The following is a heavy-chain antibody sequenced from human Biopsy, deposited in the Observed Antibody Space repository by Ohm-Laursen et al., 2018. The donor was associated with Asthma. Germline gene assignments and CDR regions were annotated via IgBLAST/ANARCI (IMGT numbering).Heavy chain of an antibody. V-gene: IGHV3-64D*08. CDR2: IATDGSNK. CDR3: VKDHGAGYYYFDD. D-gene: IGHD2-8*01. CDR1: GFTFSSYG. J-gene: IGHJ4*02. Sequence: SLRLSCAASGFTFSSYGMHWVRQAPGRGPEYVSFIATDGSNKFYADSVKGRFTVSRDNSKHTLYLHMTGLRADDTGVYYCVKDHGAGYYYFDDWGQGAQVTVSS.